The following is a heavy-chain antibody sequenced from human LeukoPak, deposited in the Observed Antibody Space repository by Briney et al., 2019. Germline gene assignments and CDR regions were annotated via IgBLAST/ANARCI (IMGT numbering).Heavy chain of an antibody. Sequence: GASVKVSCTASGYTFTRYGISWVRQAPGQGLEWMGWISAYNANTNYAQKLQGRVTMTTDTSTTTAYMELRSLRSDDTAVYYCARAPRRYCSSTSCYTYGMDVWGQGTTVTVSS. CDR3: ARAPRRYCSSTSCYTYGMDV. CDR2: ISAYNANT. V-gene: IGHV1-18*01. CDR1: GYTFTRYG. J-gene: IGHJ6*02. D-gene: IGHD2-2*01.